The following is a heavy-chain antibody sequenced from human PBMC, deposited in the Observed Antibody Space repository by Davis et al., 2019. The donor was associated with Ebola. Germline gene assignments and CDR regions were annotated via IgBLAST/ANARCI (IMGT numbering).Heavy chain of an antibody. CDR3: AKVATVIPTYYYYGMDV. CDR2: INSDGSST. CDR1: GFTFSSTL. D-gene: IGHD3-22*01. J-gene: IGHJ6*02. V-gene: IGHV3-74*01. Sequence: GESLKISCAASGFTFSSTLMHWVRQAPGKGLVWVSRINSDGSSTSYADSVKGRFTISRDNAKNTLYLQMNSLRAEDTAVYYCAKVATVIPTYYYYGMDVWGQGTTVTVSS.